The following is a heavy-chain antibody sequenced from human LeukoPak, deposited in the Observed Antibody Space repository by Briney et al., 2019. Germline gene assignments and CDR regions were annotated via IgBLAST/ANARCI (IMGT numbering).Heavy chain of an antibody. CDR1: GFTFSSYW. V-gene: IGHV3-48*04. Sequence: GGSLRLSCAASGFTFSSYWMSWVRQAPGKGLEWVSYISSSGSTIYYADSVKGRFTISRDNAKNSLYLQMNSLRAEDTAVYYCARDRNYYDILTGYLHDAFDIWGQGTMVTVSS. J-gene: IGHJ3*02. CDR3: ARDRNYYDILTGYLHDAFDI. D-gene: IGHD3-9*01. CDR2: ISSSGSTI.